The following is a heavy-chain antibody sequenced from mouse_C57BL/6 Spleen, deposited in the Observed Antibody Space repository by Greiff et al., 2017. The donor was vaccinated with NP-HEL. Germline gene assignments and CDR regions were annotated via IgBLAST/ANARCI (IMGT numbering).Heavy chain of an antibody. Sequence: EVKLQESGPVLVKPGASVKMSCKASGYTFTDYYMNWVKQSHGKSLEWIGVINPYNGGTSYNQKFKGKATLTVDKSSSTAYMELNSLTSEDSAVYYCARRALWGDYWGQRTSVTVSS. V-gene: IGHV1-19*01. D-gene: IGHD1-1*02. CDR2: INPYNGGT. J-gene: IGHJ4*01. CDR1: GYTFTDYY. CDR3: ARRALWGDY.